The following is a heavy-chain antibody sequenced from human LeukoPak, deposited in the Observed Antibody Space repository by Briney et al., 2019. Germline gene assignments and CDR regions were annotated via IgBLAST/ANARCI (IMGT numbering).Heavy chain of an antibody. D-gene: IGHD3-16*01. CDR2: ISHDGSDE. Sequence: GGSLRLSCAASGFTFSNFGMHWVRQAPGKGLEWVTFISHDGSDEYYADSVKGRFTISRDNSKNTLYLQMRSLRTEDTAVYYCASGSYLRDTWGQGAQVTVSP. J-gene: IGHJ5*02. V-gene: IGHV3-30*03. CDR1: GFTFSNFG. CDR3: ASGSYLRDT.